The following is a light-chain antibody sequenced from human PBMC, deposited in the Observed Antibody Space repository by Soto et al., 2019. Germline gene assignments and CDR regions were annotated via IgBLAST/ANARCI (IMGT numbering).Light chain of an antibody. CDR3: SSFRSSSTSYV. V-gene: IGLV2-14*03. CDR2: DVS. CDR1: SSDIGDSNY. J-gene: IGLJ1*01. Sequence: QSALTQPASVSGSPGQSITISCTGTSSDIGDSNYVSWYQQHPGKAPKLVIYDVSNRPSGVSNRFSGSKSANTASLTISGLKAEEEADYYCSSFRSSSTSYVFGTGTKLTVL.